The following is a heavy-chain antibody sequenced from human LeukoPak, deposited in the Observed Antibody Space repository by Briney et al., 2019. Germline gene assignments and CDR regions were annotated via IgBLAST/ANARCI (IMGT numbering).Heavy chain of an antibody. Sequence: SETLSLTCAVFGGSFSGYYWSWIRPPPGKGLEWIGRINHSGSTNYNPSLKSRVTISVGTPKNQFSLKVSSVTAADRAVYYCARDITNSSGWRYFDYWGEGALVTVSS. CDR3: ARDITNSSGWRYFDY. CDR2: INHSGST. J-gene: IGHJ4*02. V-gene: IGHV4-34*01. CDR1: GGSFSGYY. D-gene: IGHD6-19*01.